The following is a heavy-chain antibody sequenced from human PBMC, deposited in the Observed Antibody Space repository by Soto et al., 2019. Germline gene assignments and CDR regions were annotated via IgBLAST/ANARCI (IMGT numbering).Heavy chain of an antibody. Sequence: GGSLRLSCAASGFTFSNAWMSWVRLAPGKGLEWVGRIKSKTDGGTTDYAAPVKGRFTISRDDSKNMLYLQMNSLKTEDPAVYYCTSLLRYFDWLSVDFDYWGQGTLVTVSS. CDR3: TSLLRYFDWLSVDFDY. V-gene: IGHV3-15*01. J-gene: IGHJ4*02. D-gene: IGHD3-9*01. CDR1: GFTFSNAW. CDR2: IKSKTDGGTT.